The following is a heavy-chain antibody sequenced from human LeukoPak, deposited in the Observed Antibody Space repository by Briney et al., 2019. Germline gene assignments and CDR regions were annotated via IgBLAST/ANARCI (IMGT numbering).Heavy chain of an antibody. D-gene: IGHD3-10*02. V-gene: IGHV3-48*03. CDR1: GFTFSSYE. J-gene: IGHJ6*04. CDR3: AELGITMIGGV. CDR2: ISSSGSNI. Sequence: EGSLTLSCAASGFTFSSYEMKWLRQDPGAGLEWASYISSSGSNIYYADSVKGRFTISRDNAKNSLYLQMNSLRAEDTAVYYCAELGITMIGGVWGKGPTVTISS.